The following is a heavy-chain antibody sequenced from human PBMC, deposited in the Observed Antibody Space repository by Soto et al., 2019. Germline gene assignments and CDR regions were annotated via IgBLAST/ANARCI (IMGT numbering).Heavy chain of an antibody. J-gene: IGHJ6*02. Sequence: QVQLVESGGGVVQPGRSLRLSCAVSGFTFSTYVMHWVRQAPGKGLEWVAAISYDGSKKYYEDSVKGRLTISRDNSKKTVYLQMNSLRGEDTAVYYCAKGQHCSSTSCYFYYYGMDVWGQGTTVAVSS. D-gene: IGHD2-2*01. CDR1: GFTFSTYV. CDR2: ISYDGSKK. CDR3: AKGQHCSSTSCYFYYYGMDV. V-gene: IGHV3-30*18.